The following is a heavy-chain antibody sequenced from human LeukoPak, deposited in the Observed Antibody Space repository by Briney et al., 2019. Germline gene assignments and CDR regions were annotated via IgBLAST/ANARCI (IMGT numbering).Heavy chain of an antibody. CDR2: IWYDGSNK. D-gene: IGHD3-22*01. CDR1: GFTFSSYG. J-gene: IGHJ4*02. V-gene: IGHV3-33*06. Sequence: GRSLRLSCAASGFTFSSYGMHWVRQAPGKGLEWVAVIWYDGSNKYYADSVKGRFTISRDNSKNTLYLQMNSLRAEDTAVYYCAKEGRATYYYDSSGYLDYWGQGTLVTVSS. CDR3: AKEGRATYYYDSSGYLDY.